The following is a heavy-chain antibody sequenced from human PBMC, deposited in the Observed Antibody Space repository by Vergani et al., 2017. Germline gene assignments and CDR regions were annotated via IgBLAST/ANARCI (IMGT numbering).Heavy chain of an antibody. CDR3: ARCRIELGISVWFDP. V-gene: IGHV1-3*04. CDR2: INTGNANK. J-gene: IGHJ5*02. CDR1: GYTFTNYA. D-gene: IGHD7-27*01. Sequence: QVQLVQSGAEVKKPGASVKVSCKASGYTFTNYAMHWVRQAPGHRLEWMGWINTGNANKKYSQKFQGRVTITRDTSASTAYMELSRLRSEDTAVYYCARCRIELGISVWFDPWGQGTLVTVSS.